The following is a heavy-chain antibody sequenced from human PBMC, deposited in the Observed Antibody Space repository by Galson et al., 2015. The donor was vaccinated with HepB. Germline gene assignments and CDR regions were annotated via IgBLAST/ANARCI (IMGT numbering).Heavy chain of an antibody. V-gene: IGHV5-51*01. D-gene: IGHD2-2*02. CDR3: ARHGDVSASGVVPAAIGYYYGMDV. Sequence: QSGAAVKKPGESLKISCKGSGYSFSNHWIGWVCQMPGKGLEWMGIIYPGDSDTRYSPSFQGQVTISADKSISTAYLQWSSLKASDTAMYYCARHGDVSASGVVPAAIGYYYGMDVWGQGTTVTVSS. J-gene: IGHJ6*02. CDR1: GYSFSNHW. CDR2: IYPGDSDT.